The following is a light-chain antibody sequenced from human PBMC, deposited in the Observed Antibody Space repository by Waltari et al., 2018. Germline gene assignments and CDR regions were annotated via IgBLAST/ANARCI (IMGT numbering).Light chain of an antibody. J-gene: IGKJ5*01. CDR1: QSISSW. Sequence: DIQMTQSPSTLSASVGDRVTITCRASQSISSWLAWYQQKPGKAPKLLIYDASSLESGVPSRFSGSGSGTEFTLTISRLEPEDFAVYYCQHYGSSPITFGQGTRLEIK. V-gene: IGKV1-5*01. CDR3: QHYGSSPIT. CDR2: DAS.